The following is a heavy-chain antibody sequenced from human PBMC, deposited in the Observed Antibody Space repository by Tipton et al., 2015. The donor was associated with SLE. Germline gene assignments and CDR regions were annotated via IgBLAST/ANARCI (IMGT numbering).Heavy chain of an antibody. CDR1: GGSISSGGYS. J-gene: IGHJ4*02. CDR2: IYHSGST. CDR3: ASSRRIMITFGGVGAFDY. Sequence: TLSLTCAVSGGSISSGGYSWSWIRQPPGKGLEWIGYIYHSGSTYHNPSLKSRLTTSVDRSKNQFSLKLSSVTAADTAVYYCASSRRIMITFGGVGAFDYWGQGTLVTVSS. V-gene: IGHV4-30-2*01. D-gene: IGHD3-16*01.